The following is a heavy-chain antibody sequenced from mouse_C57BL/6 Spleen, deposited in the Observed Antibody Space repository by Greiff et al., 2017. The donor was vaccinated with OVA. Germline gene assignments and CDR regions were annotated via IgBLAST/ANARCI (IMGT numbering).Heavy chain of an antibody. Sequence: VQLKESGPGLVKPSQSLSLTCSVTGYSITSCYYWNWIRQFPGNKLEWMGYISYDGSNNYNPSLKNRISITRDTSKNQFFLKLNSVTTEDTATYSCARGVSHWYFDVWGTGTTVTVSS. J-gene: IGHJ1*03. V-gene: IGHV3-6*01. D-gene: IGHD2-2*01. CDR2: ISYDGSN. CDR1: GYSITSCYY. CDR3: ARGVSHWYFDV.